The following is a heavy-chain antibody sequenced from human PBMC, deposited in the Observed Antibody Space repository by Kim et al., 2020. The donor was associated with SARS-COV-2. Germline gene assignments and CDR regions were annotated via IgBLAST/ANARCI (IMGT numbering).Heavy chain of an antibody. J-gene: IGHJ1*01. CDR2: ISPQTGVT. V-gene: IGHV1-2*02. Sequence: ASVKVSCKASGYTFIDYHIHWVRQAPGQGLEWMGWISPQTGVTKYAEQFQGRVTMTRDPSISTAYMELSRLRSDDTAVYFCARDRSSTTCCEDFKHWGQGTLVTVPS. D-gene: IGHD2-2*01. CDR1: GYTFIDYH. CDR3: ARDRSSTTCCEDFKH.